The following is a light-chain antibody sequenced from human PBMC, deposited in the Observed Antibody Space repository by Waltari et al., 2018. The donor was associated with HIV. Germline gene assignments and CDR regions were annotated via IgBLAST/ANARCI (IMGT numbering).Light chain of an antibody. CDR2: EVS. V-gene: IGLV2-14*01. Sequence: QSALTQPASVSGSPGQSITISCTGTSSDVGGYKAVSWYQPHPGKAPKPLIYEVSHRPSGVSTRFSGSKSGNTASLTISGLQAEDEADYYCNSYISTTTVMFGGGTKLTVL. CDR1: SSDVGGYKA. J-gene: IGLJ3*02. CDR3: NSYISTTTVM.